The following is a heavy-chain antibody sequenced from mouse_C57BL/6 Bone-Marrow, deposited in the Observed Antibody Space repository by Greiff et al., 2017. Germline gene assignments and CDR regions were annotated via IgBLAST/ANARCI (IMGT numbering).Heavy chain of an antibody. Sequence: VQLQQPGAELVQPGASVKMSCTASGYTFTSYWITWVQQTPGQGLEWIGDICPGSGSTNYNETFKSQGTLTVDTSSSTAYMQISSLTSEDSAAYYCARYYGRARDDWGQGTTLTVSS. CDR3: ARYYGRARDD. CDR1: GYTFTSYW. CDR2: ICPGSGST. D-gene: IGHD1-1*01. V-gene: IGHV1-55*01. J-gene: IGHJ2*01.